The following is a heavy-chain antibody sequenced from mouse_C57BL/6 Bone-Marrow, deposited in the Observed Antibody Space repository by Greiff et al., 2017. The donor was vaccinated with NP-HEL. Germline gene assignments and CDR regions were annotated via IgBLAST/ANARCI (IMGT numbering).Heavy chain of an antibody. V-gene: IGHV5-12*01. CDR2: ISNGGGST. D-gene: IGHD3-2*02. CDR3: ARHTAQDTRAMDY. CDR1: GFTFSDYY. J-gene: IGHJ4*01. Sequence: EVMLVESGGGLVQPGGSLKLSCAASGFTFSDYYMYWVRQTPEKRLEWVAYISNGGGSTYYPDTVKGRFTISRDNAKNTLYLQMSRLKSEDTAMYYCARHTAQDTRAMDYWGQGTSVTVSS.